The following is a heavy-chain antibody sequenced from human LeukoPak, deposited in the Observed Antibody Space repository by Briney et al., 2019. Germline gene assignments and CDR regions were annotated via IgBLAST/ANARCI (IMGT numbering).Heavy chain of an antibody. Sequence: NPSETLSLTCAVYGGSFSGYYWSWIRQPPGKGLEWIGEINHSGSTNYNPSLKSRVTISVDTSKNQFSLKLSSVTAADTAVYYCARGPYDSSGPVSNWGQGTLVTVSS. D-gene: IGHD3-22*01. V-gene: IGHV4-34*01. CDR3: ARGPYDSSGPVSN. CDR1: GGSFSGYY. CDR2: INHSGST. J-gene: IGHJ4*02.